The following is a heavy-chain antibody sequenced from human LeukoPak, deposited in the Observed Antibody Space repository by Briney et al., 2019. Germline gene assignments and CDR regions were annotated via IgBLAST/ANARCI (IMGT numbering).Heavy chain of an antibody. V-gene: IGHV3-13*01. CDR1: GFTLSQYW. D-gene: IGHD3-3*01. J-gene: IGHJ5*02. CDR3: ARDWRLDWFDP. Sequence: GGSLRLSCVVSGFTLSQYWMTWVRQAPGKGLEWVSAIGTVGDTYYPDSVKGRFTISRDNAKNSLFLQMNSLRAEDTAFYYCARDWRLDWFDPWGQGTLVTVSS. CDR2: IGTVGDT.